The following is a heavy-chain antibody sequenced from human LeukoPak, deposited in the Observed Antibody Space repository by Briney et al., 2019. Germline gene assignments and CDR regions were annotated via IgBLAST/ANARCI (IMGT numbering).Heavy chain of an antibody. CDR2: INPNSGGT. J-gene: IGHJ4*02. D-gene: IGHD3-22*01. CDR3: ARDRYYYDSSASKGY. Sequence: ASVKVSCKASGYTFTGYYMHWVRQAPGQGLEGMGWINPNSGGTNYAQKFQGRVTMTRDTSISTAYMELSRLRSDDTAAYYCARDRYYYDSSASKGYWGQGTLVTVSS. V-gene: IGHV1-2*02. CDR1: GYTFTGYY.